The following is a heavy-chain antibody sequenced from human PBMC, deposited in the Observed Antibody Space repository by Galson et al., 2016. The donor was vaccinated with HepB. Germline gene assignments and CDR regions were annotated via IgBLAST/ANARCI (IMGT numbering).Heavy chain of an antibody. CDR3: ARDNEFGFGESDYYYYGMDV. CDR2: IIPIFGTT. CDR1: GGTFSTFNSYA. Sequence: SVKVSCKASGGTFSTFNSYAISWVRQAPGQGLEWMGGIIPIFGTTNYAPKFQGRVTFTADGSTSTVYMELSSLRSEDTAVYYCARDNEFGFGESDYYYYGMDVWGQGTTVTVSS. J-gene: IGHJ6*02. V-gene: IGHV1-69*13. D-gene: IGHD3-10*01.